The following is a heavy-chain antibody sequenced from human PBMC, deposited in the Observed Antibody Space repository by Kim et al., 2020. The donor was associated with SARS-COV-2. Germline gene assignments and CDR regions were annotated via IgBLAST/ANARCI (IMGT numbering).Heavy chain of an antibody. V-gene: IGHV4-34*01. D-gene: IGHD1-26*01. J-gene: IGHJ4*02. Sequence: YTPSLKSRVTISVDTSTTQFSRKLTSVTAADTAVYYCARGGAYSGSYFGYWGQGTLVTVSS. CDR3: ARGGAYSGSYFGY.